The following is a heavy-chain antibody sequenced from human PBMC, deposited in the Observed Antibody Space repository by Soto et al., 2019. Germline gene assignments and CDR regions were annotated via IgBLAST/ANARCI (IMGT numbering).Heavy chain of an antibody. D-gene: IGHD3-22*01. Sequence: SETLSLTCTVSGGSISSYYWSWIRQPPGKGLEWIGYIYHSGSSNYNPSLKSRVTILLDTSKNQLSLKLSSVTAADTAVYYCARHLGYDSSGYYRNWFDPWGQGTLVTVSS. CDR2: IYHSGSS. CDR3: ARHLGYDSSGYYRNWFDP. CDR1: GGSISSYY. J-gene: IGHJ5*02. V-gene: IGHV4-59*08.